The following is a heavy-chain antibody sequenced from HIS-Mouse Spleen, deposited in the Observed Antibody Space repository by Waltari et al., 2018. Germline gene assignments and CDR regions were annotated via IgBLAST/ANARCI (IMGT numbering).Heavy chain of an antibody. CDR1: GYTFTSYG. V-gene: IGHV1-18*01. J-gene: IGHJ5*02. CDR2: ISAYNGNT. CDR3: AREPIKAAEGDWFDP. D-gene: IGHD5-12*01. Sequence: QVQLVQSGAEVKKPGASVKVSCKASGYTFTSYGISWVRRAPGQGLEWMGWISAYNGNTNYAQKLQGRVTMTTDTATSTAYMELRSLRSDDTAVYYCAREPIKAAEGDWFDPWGQGTLVTVSS.